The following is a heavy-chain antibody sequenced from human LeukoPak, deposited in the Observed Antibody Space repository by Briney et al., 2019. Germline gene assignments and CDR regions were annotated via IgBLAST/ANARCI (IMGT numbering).Heavy chain of an antibody. Sequence: GGSLRLSCAASGFTFSSYAMNWVRQAPGKGLEWISSISGSGDNTYYADSVKGRFTISRDNSKNTLYLQMNSLRAEDTAVYYCAKEHGGSSWYEDAFDIWGQGTMVTVSS. CDR3: AKEHGGSSWYEDAFDI. CDR1: GFTFSSYA. CDR2: ISGSGDNT. V-gene: IGHV3-23*01. J-gene: IGHJ3*02. D-gene: IGHD6-13*01.